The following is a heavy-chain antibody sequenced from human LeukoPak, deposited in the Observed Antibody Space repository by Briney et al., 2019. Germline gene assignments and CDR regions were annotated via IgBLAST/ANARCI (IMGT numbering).Heavy chain of an antibody. V-gene: IGHV4-59*01. CDR2: IHYSGST. D-gene: IGHD4-17*01. J-gene: IGHJ5*02. CDR1: GGSISSYY. Sequence: SETLSLTCTVSGGSISSYYWSWIRQPPGKGLEWIGYIHYSGSTNYNASLKSRVTISVDTSKNQFSLKLSSVTAAGTAVYYCARTKNYGDYVNWFDPWGQGTLVTVSS. CDR3: ARTKNYGDYVNWFDP.